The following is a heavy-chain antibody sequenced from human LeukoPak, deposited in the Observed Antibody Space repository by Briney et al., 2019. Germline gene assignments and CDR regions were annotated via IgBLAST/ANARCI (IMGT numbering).Heavy chain of an antibody. D-gene: IGHD5-18*01. CDR3: ARAGYSYGPYYYYYYYMDV. Sequence: SETLSLTCTVSGGSISSYYWSWIRQPPGKGLEWIGYIYYSGSTNYNPSLKSRVTISVGTSKNQFSLKLSSVTAADTAVYYCARAGYSYGPYYYYYYYMDVWGKGTTVTISS. CDR1: GGSISSYY. J-gene: IGHJ6*03. V-gene: IGHV4-59*01. CDR2: IYYSGST.